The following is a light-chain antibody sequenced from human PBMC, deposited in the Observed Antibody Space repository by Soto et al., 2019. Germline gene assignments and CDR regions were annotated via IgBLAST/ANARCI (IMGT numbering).Light chain of an antibody. V-gene: IGKV1-39*01. Sequence: DIQMTQSPSSLSASVGDRVTITCRASQSISSYLNWYQQKPGKAPKLPIYAASSLQSGVPSRFSGSGCGTDCTLTISSLQPEDFATYYCQQSYSTPPTFGGGTKVEIK. J-gene: IGKJ4*01. CDR3: QQSYSTPPT. CDR2: AAS. CDR1: QSISSY.